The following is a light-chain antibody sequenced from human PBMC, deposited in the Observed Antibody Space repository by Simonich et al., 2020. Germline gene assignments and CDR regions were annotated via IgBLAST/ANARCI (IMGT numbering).Light chain of an antibody. Sequence: DIVMTQTSLSLSVTPGQPASISCNTSQSLLHSDGKTYWYWYLQKPGQSPQLLIYEVSIRFSGVPDRFSGSGSGTDFTLKSRRVDAEDVGVYYCMQGIHPPTFGQGTKVEIK. CDR1: QSLLHSDGKTY. CDR3: MQGIHPPT. J-gene: IGKJ1*01. CDR2: EVS. V-gene: IGKV2-29*03.